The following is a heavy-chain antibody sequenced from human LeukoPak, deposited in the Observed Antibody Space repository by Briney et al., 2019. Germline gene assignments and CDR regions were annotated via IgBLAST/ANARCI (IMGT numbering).Heavy chain of an antibody. CDR2: ISSSSSYI. J-gene: IGHJ6*03. D-gene: IGHD2-15*01. V-gene: IGHV3-21*01. Sequence: PGGSLRLSCAASGFTFSSYSMNWVRQAPGKGLEWVSSISSSSSYIYYADSVKGRFTISRDNAKNSLYLQMNSLRAEDTAVYYCARDVGTRYYYYMDVWGKGTTVTVSS. CDR1: GFTFSSYS. CDR3: ARDVGTRYYYYMDV.